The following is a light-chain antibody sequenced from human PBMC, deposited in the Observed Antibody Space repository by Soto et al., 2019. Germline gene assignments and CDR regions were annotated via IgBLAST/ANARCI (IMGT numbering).Light chain of an antibody. J-gene: IGKJ2*01. CDR2: GSS. CDR1: QSVSNNY. V-gene: IGKV3-20*01. CDR3: QQYGSSPPYT. Sequence: EVVLTQSPGTLSLSPGERATLSCRASQSVSNNYFAWYQQKPGQAPRLLIFGSSDRATGIPDRFSGSGSGTDFTLTINRLEPEAFAVYYCQQYGSSPPYTFGQGTQLEIK.